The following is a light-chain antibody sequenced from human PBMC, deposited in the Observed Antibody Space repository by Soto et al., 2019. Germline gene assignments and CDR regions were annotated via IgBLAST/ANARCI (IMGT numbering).Light chain of an antibody. CDR3: GTWDGSLSAGV. CDR2: DNN. Sequence: QSVLTQPPSVSAAPGQKVTISCSGSSSNIGNNLVSWYQQLPRTAPKLLIYDNNKRPSGIPDRFSGSKSGTSATLGITGLQTGDEADYYCGTWDGSLSAGVFGGGTKLTVL. J-gene: IGLJ3*02. V-gene: IGLV1-51*01. CDR1: SSNIGNNL.